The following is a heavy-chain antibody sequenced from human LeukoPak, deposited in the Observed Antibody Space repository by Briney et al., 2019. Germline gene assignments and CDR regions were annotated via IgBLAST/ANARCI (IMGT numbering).Heavy chain of an antibody. CDR3: ARDRMDFSSWLPPPGNP. J-gene: IGHJ5*02. V-gene: IGHV1-46*03. CDR2: INPSGGST. CDR1: GYTFTSYY. D-gene: IGHD6-13*01. Sequence: ASVKVSCKASGYTFTSYYMHWVRQAPGQGLEWMGIINPSGGSTSYAQKFQGRVTMTRDTSTSTVYMELSSLRSEDTAVYYCARDRMDFSSWLPPPGNPWGQGTLVTVSS.